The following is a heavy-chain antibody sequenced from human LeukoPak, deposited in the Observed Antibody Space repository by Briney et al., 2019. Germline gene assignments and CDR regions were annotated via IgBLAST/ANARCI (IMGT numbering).Heavy chain of an antibody. CDR2: INHSGST. Sequence: PSETLSLTCAVYGGSFSGCYWSWIRQPPGKGLEWIGEINHSGSTNYNPSLKSRVTISVDTSKNQFSLKLSSVTAADTAVYYCARALGYWGQGTLVTVSS. V-gene: IGHV4-34*01. CDR3: ARALGY. CDR1: GGSFSGCY. J-gene: IGHJ4*02.